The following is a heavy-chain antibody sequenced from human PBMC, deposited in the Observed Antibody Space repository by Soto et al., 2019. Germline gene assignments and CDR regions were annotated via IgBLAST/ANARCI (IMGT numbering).Heavy chain of an antibody. D-gene: IGHD3-10*01. CDR3: ARGGSYSGSGYTGRYFYGLDV. J-gene: IGHJ6*02. CDR2: IYTSGNT. V-gene: IGHV3-53*01. Sequence: EVQVVESGGGLIQPGGSLRLSCAASGFTVSTNYMSWVRQAPGKGLEWVSVIYTSGNTLYADSVKGRFTISRDNSKTTVFLQMNSLRAEDTAVYYCARGGSYSGSGYTGRYFYGLDVWGQGTTVIVS. CDR1: GFTVSTNY.